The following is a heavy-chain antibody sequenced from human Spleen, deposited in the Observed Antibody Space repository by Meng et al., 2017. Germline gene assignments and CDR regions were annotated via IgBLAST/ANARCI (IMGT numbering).Heavy chain of an antibody. V-gene: IGHV1-18*01. CDR1: GYNFTTYG. Sequence: QVQVVQSGAEVKEPGASVKVSCKASGYNFTTYGLSWVRQAPGQGLEWMGWISAYNGNTNYAQKVQGRVTMTRDTSTTTAYMELRNLRSDDTAVYYCVSERGGGSFDYWGQGTLVTVSS. CDR3: VSERGGGSFDY. J-gene: IGHJ4*02. D-gene: IGHD3-10*01. CDR2: ISAYNGNT.